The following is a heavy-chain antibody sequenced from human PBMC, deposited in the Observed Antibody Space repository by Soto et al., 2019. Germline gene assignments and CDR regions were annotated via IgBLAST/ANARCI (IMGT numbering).Heavy chain of an antibody. V-gene: IGHV1-18*01. CDR3: ARGGFSSSWRFDY. Sequence: GASVKVSCKASNYSFNTYGITWVRQAPGQGLEWMGWISAYNGNTIYAQKFQGRVTMATDTSTDTAYMELRSLRSDDTAVYYCARGGFSSSWRFDYWGQGTLVTVSS. J-gene: IGHJ4*02. CDR2: ISAYNGNT. D-gene: IGHD6-13*01. CDR1: NYSFNTYG.